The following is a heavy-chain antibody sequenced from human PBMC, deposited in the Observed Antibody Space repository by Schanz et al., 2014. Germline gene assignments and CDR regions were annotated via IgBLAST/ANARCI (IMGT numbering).Heavy chain of an antibody. CDR1: GFTFSTYY. D-gene: IGHD6-19*01. V-gene: IGHV3-21*02. CDR2: ISSSSSYI. CDR3: ARDLISSGWYG. Sequence: EVQLVESGGGLVKPGGSLRLSCAASGFTFSTYYMNWIRQAPGKGLEWVSSISSSSSYISYADSVKGRFTISRDNAKNSLYLQMNSLRVEDTAVYYCARDLISSGWYGWCQGTLVNVSS. J-gene: IGHJ4*02.